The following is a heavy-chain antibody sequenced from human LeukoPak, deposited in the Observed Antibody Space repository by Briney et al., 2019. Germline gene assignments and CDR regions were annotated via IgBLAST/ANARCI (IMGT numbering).Heavy chain of an antibody. D-gene: IGHD2/OR15-2a*01. V-gene: IGHV3-9*01. CDR2: ISWNRGSI. CDR3: ARENIFDF. J-gene: IGHJ4*01. CDR1: GFIFDDYA. Sequence: GGSLRLSCAASGFIFDDYAMHWVRQAPGKGLEWVSGISWNRGSIDYADSVKGRFTISRDNSRNTVYLQMNSLRVADTALYFCARENIFDFWGQGTLVTVSS.